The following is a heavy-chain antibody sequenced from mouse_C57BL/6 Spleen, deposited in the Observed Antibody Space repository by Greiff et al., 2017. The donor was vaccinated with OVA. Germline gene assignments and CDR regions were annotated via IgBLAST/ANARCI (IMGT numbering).Heavy chain of an antibody. CDR3: AQLTGTFDY. CDR1: GFTFSDYG. V-gene: IGHV5-17*01. J-gene: IGHJ2*01. D-gene: IGHD4-1*01. CDR2: ISSGSSTI. Sequence: EVKLVESGGGLVKPGGSLKLSCAASGFTFSDYGMHWVRQAPEKGLEWVAYISSGSSTIYYADTVTGRFTISRDNAKNTLFLQMTSLRSEDTAMYYCAQLTGTFDYWGQGTTLTVSS.